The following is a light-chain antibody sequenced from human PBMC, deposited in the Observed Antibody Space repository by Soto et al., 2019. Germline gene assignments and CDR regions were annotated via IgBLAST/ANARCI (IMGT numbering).Light chain of an antibody. V-gene: IGKV1-12*01. CDR3: QQTNSFPRT. CDR2: AAS. J-gene: IGKJ1*01. Sequence: DIQMNQSPSSESASVGDSVTITCRASQDIGTWLAWYQQKPGKAPSLLIYAASSLQSGVPSRFSGSGSGTDFTLTINSLQPEDIATYYCQQTNSFPRTFGQGTKVDIK. CDR1: QDIGTW.